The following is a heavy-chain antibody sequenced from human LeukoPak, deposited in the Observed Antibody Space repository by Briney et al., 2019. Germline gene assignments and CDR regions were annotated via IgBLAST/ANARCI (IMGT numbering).Heavy chain of an antibody. CDR2: ISDSGGST. V-gene: IGHV3-23*01. J-gene: IGHJ4*02. CDR3: AKRGVVIRVILVGFHKQAYYFDS. Sequence: GGSLRFSCAVSGITLSNYGMSWVRQAPGKGLEWVAGISDSGGSTNYADSVKGRFTISRDNAKNTLYLQMNSLRAEDTAVYFCAKRGVVIRVILVGFHKQAYYFDSWGQGALVTVSS. CDR1: GITLSNYG. D-gene: IGHD3-10*01.